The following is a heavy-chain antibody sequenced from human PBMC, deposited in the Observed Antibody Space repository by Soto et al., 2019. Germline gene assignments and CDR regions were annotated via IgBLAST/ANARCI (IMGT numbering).Heavy chain of an antibody. CDR1: GFTFSSYE. J-gene: IGHJ5*02. V-gene: IGHV3-21*06. CDR3: ASHYGDNGWFDP. CDR2: ITSSSSSI. D-gene: IGHD4-17*01. Sequence: AGGSLRLSCAASGFTFSSYEMNWVRQPPGKGLEWVSSITSSSSSIYYADSLKGRFTISRDNAKNSLYLQMNSLRAEDTAVYYCASHYGDNGWFDPWGQGTLVTVSS.